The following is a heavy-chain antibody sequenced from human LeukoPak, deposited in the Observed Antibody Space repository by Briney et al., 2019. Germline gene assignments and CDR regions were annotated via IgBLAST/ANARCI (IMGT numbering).Heavy chain of an antibody. Sequence: ASVKVSCKASGYTFTAYYLHWVRQAPGQGLEWMGWINPKSGGTNYPQKFQGRVAITRDTSITTAYMDLSRLTSDDTAVYYCARDRYGDGFAHFDYWGQGALVTVSS. J-gene: IGHJ4*02. V-gene: IGHV1-2*02. CDR1: GYTFTAYY. CDR3: ARDRYGDGFAHFDY. CDR2: INPKSGGT. D-gene: IGHD5-24*01.